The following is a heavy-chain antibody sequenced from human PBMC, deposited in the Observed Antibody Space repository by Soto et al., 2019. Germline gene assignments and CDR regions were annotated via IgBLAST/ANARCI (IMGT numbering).Heavy chain of an antibody. CDR3: AREGGDGYGWEGYWFFDL. Sequence: SVKVTFKASVVIFSNYAIDWLRQTRGHELEWLGSFTPAIGTANYPQKFQGRLTISADEPASTTFLELNDLRSDDAGLYYCAREGGDGYGWEGYWFFDLWGPGTLVTVSS. J-gene: IGHJ2*01. CDR2: FTPAIGTA. V-gene: IGHV1-69*11. D-gene: IGHD5-12*01. CDR1: VVIFSNYA.